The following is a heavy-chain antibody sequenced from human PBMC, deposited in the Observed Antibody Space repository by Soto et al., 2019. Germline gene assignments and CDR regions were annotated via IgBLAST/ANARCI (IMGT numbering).Heavy chain of an antibody. CDR2: IYYSGST. D-gene: IGHD2-2*01. CDR1: GGSITSSSYY. Sequence: PSETLSLTCTVSGGSITSSSYYWGWIRQPPGKGLEWIGSIYYSGSTYYNPSPKSRVTISVDTSKNQFSLKLSSVTAADTAVYYCARHIPHDQQSRIYNWFDPWGQGTLVTVSS. CDR3: ARHIPHDQQSRIYNWFDP. V-gene: IGHV4-39*07. J-gene: IGHJ5*02.